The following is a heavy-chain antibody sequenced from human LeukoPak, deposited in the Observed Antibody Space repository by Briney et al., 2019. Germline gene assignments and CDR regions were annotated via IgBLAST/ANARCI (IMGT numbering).Heavy chain of an antibody. Sequence: ASVKVSCKASGYTFTGYYMHWVRQAPGQGLEWMGWINPNSGGTNYAQKFQGRVTMTEDTSTDTAYMELSSLRSEDTAVYYCATVIMVRRGFWFDPWGQGTLVTVSS. J-gene: IGHJ5*02. CDR1: GYTFTGYY. CDR2: INPNSGGT. V-gene: IGHV1-2*02. D-gene: IGHD3-10*01. CDR3: ATVIMVRRGFWFDP.